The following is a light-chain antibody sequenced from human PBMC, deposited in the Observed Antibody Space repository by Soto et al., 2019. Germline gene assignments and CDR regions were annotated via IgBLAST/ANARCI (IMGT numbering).Light chain of an antibody. CDR1: QSIGSN. V-gene: IGKV3-15*01. CDR3: QQYNNWLRWT. J-gene: IGKJ1*01. CDR2: DAS. Sequence: EIVMTQSPATLSVSPGERATLSCWASQSIGSNLAWYQQRPGQGPRLLIYDASTRATGIPARFSGSGSGTDFTLTISSLQSEDLAIYYCQQYNNWLRWTFGQGTNVEIK.